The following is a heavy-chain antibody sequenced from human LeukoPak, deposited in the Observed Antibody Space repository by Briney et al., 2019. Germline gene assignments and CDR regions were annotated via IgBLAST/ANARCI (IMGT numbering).Heavy chain of an antibody. Sequence: ASVKVSCKASGGTFSSYAISWVRQAPGQGLEWMGRIIPILGIANYAQKFQGRVTITADKSTSTAYMELSSLRSEDTAVYYCASSLRVTQDRVDYWGQGTLVTVSS. D-gene: IGHD2-21*02. V-gene: IGHV1-69*04. CDR3: ASSLRVTQDRVDY. CDR1: GGTFSSYA. CDR2: IIPILGIA. J-gene: IGHJ4*02.